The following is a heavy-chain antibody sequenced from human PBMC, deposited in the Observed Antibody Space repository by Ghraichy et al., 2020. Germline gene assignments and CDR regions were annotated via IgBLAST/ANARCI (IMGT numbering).Heavy chain of an antibody. CDR1: GGSISSSTYF. V-gene: IGHV4-39*01. CDR2: IYNTENT. Sequence: TLSLTCTVSGGSISSSTYFWAWIRQPPVKGLEWIGSIYNTENTYYNPSLKSRVTISADTSKNQFSLKLSSVTAADTAVYYCARPYSSSRNWFDPWGPGTLVTVSS. CDR3: ARPYSSSRNWFDP. D-gene: IGHD6-13*01. J-gene: IGHJ5*02.